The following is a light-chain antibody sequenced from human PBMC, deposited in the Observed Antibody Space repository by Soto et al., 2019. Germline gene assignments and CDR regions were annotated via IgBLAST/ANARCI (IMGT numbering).Light chain of an antibody. J-gene: IGKJ2*01. CDR1: QSVRTGY. CDR2: GAS. V-gene: IGKV3-20*01. Sequence: EIVLTQSPCTLSLSPGERATLSCRASQSVRTGYLASYQQQPGQATRLLLYGASGSATGIPDRFSVSGSGTDFTLTISSLEPEDIAVYYCQQYGSSPSTSGQGTKLEI. CDR3: QQYGSSPST.